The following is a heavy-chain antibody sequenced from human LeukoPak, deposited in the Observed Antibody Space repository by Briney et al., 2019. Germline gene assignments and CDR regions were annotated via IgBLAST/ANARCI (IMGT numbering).Heavy chain of an antibody. D-gene: IGHD5-24*01. CDR2: IYYSGST. CDR1: GGSISSYY. J-gene: IGHJ4*02. V-gene: IGHV4-59*01. CDR3: AKDRGWLQWEIDY. Sequence: SETLSLTCTVSGGSISSYYWSWIRQPPGKGLEWIGYIYYSGSTNYNPSLKSRVTISVDTSKNQFSLKLSSVTAADTAVYYCAKDRGWLQWEIDYWGQGTLVTVSS.